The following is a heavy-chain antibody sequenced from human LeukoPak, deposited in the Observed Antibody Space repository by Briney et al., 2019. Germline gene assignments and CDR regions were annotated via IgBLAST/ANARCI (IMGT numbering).Heavy chain of an antibody. CDR1: GFTFSSYS. J-gene: IGHJ4*02. D-gene: IGHD3-10*01. V-gene: IGHV3-21*01. CDR3: ARRRWMVRGVIILGYGRYFDY. Sequence: GGSLRLSCAASGFTFSSYSMNWVRQAPGKGLEWVSPISSSSSYIYYADSVKGRFTISRDNAKNSLYLQMNSLRAEDTAVYYCARRRWMVRGVIILGYGRYFDYWGQGTLVTVSS. CDR2: ISSSSSYI.